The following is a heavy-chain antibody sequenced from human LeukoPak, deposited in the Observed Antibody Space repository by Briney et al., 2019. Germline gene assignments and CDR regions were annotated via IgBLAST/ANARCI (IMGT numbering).Heavy chain of an antibody. D-gene: IGHD6-19*01. V-gene: IGHV3-11*01. CDR1: GFTFSDYY. J-gene: IGHJ4*02. Sequence: PGGSLRLSCAASGFTFSDYYMSWIRQAPGKGLEWVSYISGSGSNIFYADSVKGRFTISMDNAKNSLYLQMNSLRAEDTAVYYCARDSAASGCTSFDYWGQGTLVTVSS. CDR2: ISGSGSNI. CDR3: ARDSAASGCTSFDY.